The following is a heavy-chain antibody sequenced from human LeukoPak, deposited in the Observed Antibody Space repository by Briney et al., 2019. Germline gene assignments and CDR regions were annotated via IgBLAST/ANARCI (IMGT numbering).Heavy chain of an antibody. CDR3: VTLTMAVSEHAFDL. D-gene: IGHD4/OR15-4a*01. CDR2: ISGSGGST. J-gene: IGHJ3*01. CDR1: GFTFSSYA. V-gene: IGHV3-23*01. Sequence: PGGSLRLSCAASGFTFSSYAMSWVRQAPGKGLEWVSAISGSGGSTYYADSVKSRFTISRNNAENTVSLQMNSLRAEDTAVYYCVTLTMAVSEHAFDLWGQGTVVTVSP.